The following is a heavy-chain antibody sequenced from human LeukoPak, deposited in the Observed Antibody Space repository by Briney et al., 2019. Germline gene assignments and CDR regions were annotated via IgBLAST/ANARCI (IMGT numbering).Heavy chain of an antibody. CDR1: GFTFSSYE. CDR2: ISSGSTI. CDR3: ARESIAVAGALFDY. V-gene: IGHV3-48*03. D-gene: IGHD6-19*01. Sequence: GGSLRLSCAASGFTFSSYEMNWVRQAPGKGLEWVSYISSGSTIYVADSVKGRFTISRDNAKNSLYLQMNSLRAEDTAVYYCARESIAVAGALFDYWGQGTLVTVSS. J-gene: IGHJ4*02.